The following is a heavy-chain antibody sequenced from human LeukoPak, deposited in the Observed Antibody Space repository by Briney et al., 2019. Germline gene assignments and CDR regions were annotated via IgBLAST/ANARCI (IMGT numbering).Heavy chain of an antibody. CDR3: ARVYDSSGYYYVGVDY. CDR1: GFTFSSYW. CDR2: IKQDGSEK. D-gene: IGHD3-22*01. Sequence: GGSLRLSCAASGFTFSSYWMSWVRQAPRKGLEWVANIKQDGSEKYYVDSVKGRFTISRDNAKNSLYLQMNSLRAEDTAVYYCARVYDSSGYYYVGVDYWGQGTLVTVSS. J-gene: IGHJ4*02. V-gene: IGHV3-7*01.